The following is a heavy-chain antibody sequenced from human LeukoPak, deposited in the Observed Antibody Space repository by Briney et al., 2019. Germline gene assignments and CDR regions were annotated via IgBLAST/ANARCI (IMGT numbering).Heavy chain of an antibody. V-gene: IGHV4-31*03. CDR3: ARADRITTDP. CDR2: IYYSGST. J-gene: IGHJ5*02. Sequence: PSQTLSLTCTVSGGSISSGGYYWSWIRQHPGKGLEWIGYIYYSGSTYYNPSLKGRVTISVDTSKNQFSLKLSSVTAADTAAYYCARADRITTDPWGQGTLVTVSS. CDR1: GGSISSGGYY. D-gene: IGHD3-3*01.